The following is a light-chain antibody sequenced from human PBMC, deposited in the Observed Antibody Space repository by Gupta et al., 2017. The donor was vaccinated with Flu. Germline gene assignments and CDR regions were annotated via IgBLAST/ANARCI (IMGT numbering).Light chain of an antibody. V-gene: IGKV4-1*01. Sequence: DFLMTQSPHPLAVYLGERATLTCTSSQSLLYSLDNKNYLSWYQQKPGQPPKLLIYWASTRESGVPDRFSGGGSGTDFSLTISSLQAEDVAVYYCQQDFSIPRTFGQGTKVEI. CDR3: QQDFSIPRT. J-gene: IGKJ1*01. CDR1: QSLLYSLDNKNY. CDR2: WAS.